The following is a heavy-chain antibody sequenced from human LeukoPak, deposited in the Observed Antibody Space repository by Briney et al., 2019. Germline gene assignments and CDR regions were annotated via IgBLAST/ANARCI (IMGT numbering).Heavy chain of an antibody. V-gene: IGHV4-39*07. CDR2: IHYSGST. CDR3: ARDNRGYSNGFIYYFDY. CDR1: GGSISSSSYY. Sequence: SETLSLTCTVSGGSISSSSYYWGWIRQPPGKGLEWIGSIHYSGSTNYNPSLKSRVTISVDTPKNQFSLKLSSVTAADTAVYYCARDNRGYSNGFIYYFDYWGQGTLVTVSS. J-gene: IGHJ4*02. D-gene: IGHD5-18*01.